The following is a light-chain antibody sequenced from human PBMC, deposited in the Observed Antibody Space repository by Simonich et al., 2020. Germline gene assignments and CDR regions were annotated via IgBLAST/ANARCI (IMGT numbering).Light chain of an antibody. CDR3: SSYTSGSTWV. Sequence: QSALTQPASVSGSPGQSITISCTGTSSDVGGYNYVSWYQQHPGKAPTPLIYDVSKRPSGVSNRFSGSKSGNTASLTISGLQAEDEADYYCSSYTSGSTWVFGGGTKLTVL. CDR2: DVS. J-gene: IGLJ3*02. CDR1: SSDVGGYNY. V-gene: IGLV2-14*01.